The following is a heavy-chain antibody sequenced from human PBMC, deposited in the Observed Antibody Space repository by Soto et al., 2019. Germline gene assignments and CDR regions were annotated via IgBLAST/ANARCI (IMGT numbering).Heavy chain of an antibody. D-gene: IGHD3-3*01. CDR2: ISYDGSNK. V-gene: IGHV3-30-3*01. J-gene: IGHJ6*02. CDR3: ARERYDFWSGRLSSLYYYYGMDV. CDR1: GFTFSSYA. Sequence: PGGSLRLSCAASGFTFSSYAMHWVRQAPCKGLEWVAVISYDGSNKYYADSVKGRFTISRDNSKNTLYLQMNSLRAEDTAVYYCARERYDFWSGRLSSLYYYYGMDVWGQGTTVTVSS.